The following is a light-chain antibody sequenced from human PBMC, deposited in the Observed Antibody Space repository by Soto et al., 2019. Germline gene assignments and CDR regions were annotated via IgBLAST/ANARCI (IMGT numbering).Light chain of an antibody. CDR3: SSFTSSSTML. Sequence: QSALTKAASVSGSPGQSITISCTGSSSDVGGYDYVSWYQQHPGKAPKLMIYEVSNRPSGVSYRFSGSQSGNTASLTISGLQAEDEADYYCSSFTSSSTMLFGGGTKLTVL. CDR2: EVS. CDR1: SSDVGGYDY. V-gene: IGLV2-14*01. J-gene: IGLJ2*01.